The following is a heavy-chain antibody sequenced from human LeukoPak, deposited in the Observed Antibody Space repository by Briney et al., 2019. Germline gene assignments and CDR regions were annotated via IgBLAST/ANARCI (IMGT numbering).Heavy chain of an antibody. V-gene: IGHV4-38-2*02. J-gene: IGHJ4*02. Sequence: SETLSLTCTVSGYSISSGYYWGWIRQPPGKGLEWIGSIYHSGSTNYNPSLKSRVTISVDKSKNQFSLKLSSVTAADTAVYYCAREAPGLYDSSGRFDYWGQGTLVTVSS. CDR3: AREAPGLYDSSGRFDY. D-gene: IGHD3-22*01. CDR1: GYSISSGYY. CDR2: IYHSGST.